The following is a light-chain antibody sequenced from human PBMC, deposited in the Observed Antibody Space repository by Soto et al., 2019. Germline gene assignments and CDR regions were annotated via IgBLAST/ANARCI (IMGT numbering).Light chain of an antibody. Sequence: DVGMAQSPLSLPVTLGQPASISFRSNQSLVHSDGIAYFSWFQQRPGRSPRRLIYKVSNRDSGVPARFSGSGSGTDFALKISRVEAEDVGVYYCMQGTHWPITFGQGTRLEIK. V-gene: IGKV2-30*02. J-gene: IGKJ5*01. CDR3: MQGTHWPIT. CDR1: QSLVHSDGIAY. CDR2: KVS.